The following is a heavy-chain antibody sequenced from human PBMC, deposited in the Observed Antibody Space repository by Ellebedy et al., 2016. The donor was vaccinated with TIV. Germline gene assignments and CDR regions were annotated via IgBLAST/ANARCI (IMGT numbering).Heavy chain of an antibody. CDR2: IYTGDST. J-gene: IGHJ6*02. Sequence: GESLKISCAASGFSVSSNYVSWVRQPPGKELEWVSYIYTGDSTYHADSVKGRFTISRDNSKNTVSLQMNSLRAEDTAVYYCARAGEYCDLPQNCYAMDVWGQGTTVTVS. D-gene: IGHD2/OR15-2a*01. CDR1: GFSVSSNY. V-gene: IGHV3-53*01. CDR3: ARAGEYCDLPQNCYAMDV.